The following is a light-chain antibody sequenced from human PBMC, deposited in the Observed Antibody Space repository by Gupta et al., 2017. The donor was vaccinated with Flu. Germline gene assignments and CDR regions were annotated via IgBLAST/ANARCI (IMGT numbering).Light chain of an antibody. V-gene: IGLV2-14*01. CDR3: SSYTNSSTVHWV. J-gene: IGLJ3*02. CDR2: VVT. CDR1: TSGVGGDNY. Sequence: TITCTRTTSGVGGDNYDSCYHQHPAKAANLMIYVVTSRHSGGSTRFSGSKSGHTAALTISGLQAEEEADYYFSSYTNSSTVHWVFGGGTKLTVL.